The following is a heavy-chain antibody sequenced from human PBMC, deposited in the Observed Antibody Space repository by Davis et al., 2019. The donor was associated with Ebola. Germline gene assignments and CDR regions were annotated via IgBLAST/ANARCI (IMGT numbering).Heavy chain of an antibody. CDR1: GGSFSDYY. D-gene: IGHD3-3*01. J-gene: IGHJ4*02. V-gene: IGHV4-34*01. CDR2: INHSGIT. CDR3: ASSIFGVVVNPYYFDY. Sequence: SETLSLTCAVYGGSFSDYYWTWIRQSPGKGLEWIGEINHSGITNYNPSLKSRVTISVDTSKRQFSLKVNSVTAADTAVYYCASSIFGVVVNPYYFDYWSQGTLVTVSS.